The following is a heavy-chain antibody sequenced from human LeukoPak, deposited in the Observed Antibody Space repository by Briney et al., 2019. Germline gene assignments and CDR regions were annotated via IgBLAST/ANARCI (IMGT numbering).Heavy chain of an antibody. CDR1: GGSVSSYY. Sequence: PSETLSLTCSVSGGSVSSYYWSWIRQPPGKGLEWIGHISYRGSTIHNPSLRSRVTISVDTSRNQFSLNLRSVTAADTAVYYCAREKVGAKFFDDWGQGTLVTVSS. CDR3: AREKVGAKFFDD. V-gene: IGHV4-59*02. CDR2: ISYRGST. D-gene: IGHD1-26*01. J-gene: IGHJ4*02.